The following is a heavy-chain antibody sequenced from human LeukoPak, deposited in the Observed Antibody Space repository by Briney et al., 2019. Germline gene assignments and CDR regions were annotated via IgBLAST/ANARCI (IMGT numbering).Heavy chain of an antibody. D-gene: IGHD3-3*01. CDR1: GYTFTSYG. CDR3: ARAHYDFWSGSPRYFDY. J-gene: IGHJ4*02. V-gene: IGHV1-18*01. CDR2: ISAYNGNT. Sequence: GASVKVSCKASGYTFTSYGIRWVRQAPGQGLEWMGWISAYNGNTNYAQKLQGRVTMTTDTSTSTAYMELRSLRSDDTAVYYCARAHYDFWSGSPRYFDYWGQGTLVTVSS.